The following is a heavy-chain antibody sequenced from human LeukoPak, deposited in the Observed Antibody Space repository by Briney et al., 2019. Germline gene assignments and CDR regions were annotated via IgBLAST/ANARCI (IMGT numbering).Heavy chain of an antibody. CDR1: GFTFSSYA. CDR3: AKYSGSYPRHFGYFDY. CDR2: ISGSGGST. Sequence: GGSLRLSCAASGFTFSSYAMSWVRQAPGKGLEWVSAISGSGGSTYYADSVKGRFTISRGNSKNTLYLQMNSLRAEDTAVYYCAKYSGSYPRHFGYFDYWGQGTLVTVSS. V-gene: IGHV3-23*01. D-gene: IGHD1-26*01. J-gene: IGHJ4*02.